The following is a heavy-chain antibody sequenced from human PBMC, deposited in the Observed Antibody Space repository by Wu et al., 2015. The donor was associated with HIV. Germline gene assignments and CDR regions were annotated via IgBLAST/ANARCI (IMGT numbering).Heavy chain of an antibody. CDR3: ARKGYGSGRGAFDI. D-gene: IGHD3-10*01. V-gene: IGHV1-8*01. Sequence: QVQLVQSGAEVKKPGASVKVTCKASGYTFNNYDINWVRQATGQGLEWMGWMNPNSGNTGYGQKFQGRVTMTRNTSISTAYMELSSLRSEDTAVYYCARKGYGSGRGAFDIWGPGTMVTVSS. CDR2: MNPNSGNT. CDR1: GYTFNNYD. J-gene: IGHJ3*02.